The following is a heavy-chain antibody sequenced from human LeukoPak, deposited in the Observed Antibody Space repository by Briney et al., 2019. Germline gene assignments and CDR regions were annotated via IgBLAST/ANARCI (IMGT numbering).Heavy chain of an antibody. D-gene: IGHD5-12*01. CDR3: ARDRSGYDYIDY. CDR1: GGSIRSGDSY. Sequence: SETLSLTCTVSGGSIRSGDSYWSWIRQPPGKGLEWIGYIFYNGNTYYNPSLKSRVTMSVDTSKNQFSLKLSSVTAADTAVYYCARDRSGYDYIDYWGQGTLVTVSA. J-gene: IGHJ4*02. V-gene: IGHV4-30-4*08. CDR2: IFYNGNT.